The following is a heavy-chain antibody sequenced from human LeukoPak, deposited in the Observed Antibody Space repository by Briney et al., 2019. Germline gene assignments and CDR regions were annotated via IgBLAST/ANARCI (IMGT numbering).Heavy chain of an antibody. Sequence: GGSLRLSCAASGFTFSNYWMTWVRQAPGKGLEWVANIKQDGSEKYYVDSVKGRFTISRDNAKNSLCLQMNSLRAEDTAVYYCARVLRSTTVAHDFSYYYYYMDVWGKGTTVTVSS. CDR2: IKQDGSEK. CDR3: ARVLRSTTVAHDFSYYYYYMDV. V-gene: IGHV3-7*01. D-gene: IGHD1-1*01. CDR1: GFTFSNYW. J-gene: IGHJ6*03.